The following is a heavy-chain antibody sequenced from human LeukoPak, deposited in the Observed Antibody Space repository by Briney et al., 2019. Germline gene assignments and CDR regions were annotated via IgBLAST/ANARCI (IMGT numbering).Heavy chain of an antibody. D-gene: IGHD2-8*01. V-gene: IGHV4-59*08. J-gene: IGHJ4*02. Sequence: SETLSLTCTVSGGSISSYYWSWIRQPPGKGLEWIGYISNSGSTGYNPSLKSRVTISVDTSKNDFTLKLSPVTAADTAVYYCARYCTSGRRLDFWGQGTLVTVSS. CDR3: ARYCTSGRRLDF. CDR1: GGSISSYY. CDR2: ISNSGST.